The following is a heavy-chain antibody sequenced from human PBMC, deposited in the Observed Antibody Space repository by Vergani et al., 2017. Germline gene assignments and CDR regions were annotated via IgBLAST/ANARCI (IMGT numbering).Heavy chain of an antibody. CDR2: ISGSSSYV. V-gene: IGHV3-21*01. CDR3: ARGLWDCTHIRCSPPSY. CDR1: GFSFSSYS. J-gene: IGHJ4*02. D-gene: IGHD2-8*01. Sequence: EVQLAESGGGLVQPGGSLRLSCAASGFSFSSYSMNWVRQAPGKGLEWVASISGSSSYVFYRDSVEGRFTITRDNAKKSVYLQMNSLRAEDTAMYFCARGLWDCTHIRCSPPSYWGQGTQVTVSS.